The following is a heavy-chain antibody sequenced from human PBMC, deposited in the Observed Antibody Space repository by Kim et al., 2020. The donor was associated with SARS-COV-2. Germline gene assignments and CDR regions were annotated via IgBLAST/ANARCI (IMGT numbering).Heavy chain of an antibody. Sequence: AASVKGRFTISRDDSKSIAYLQMNSLKTEDTAMYYCTRGEDYSGSYYRDYWGQGTLVTVSS. J-gene: IGHJ4*02. D-gene: IGHD1-26*01. V-gene: IGHV3-49*02. CDR3: TRGEDYSGSYYRDY.